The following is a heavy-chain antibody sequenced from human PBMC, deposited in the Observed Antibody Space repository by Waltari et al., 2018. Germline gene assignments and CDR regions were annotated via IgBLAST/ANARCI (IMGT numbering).Heavy chain of an antibody. CDR1: GGSFSGYY. D-gene: IGHD1-26*01. V-gene: IGHV4-34*01. CDR3: ASGIEWGY. CDR2: INHSGST. Sequence: QVQLQQWGAGLLKSSETLSLTCAVYGGSFSGYYWSWIRQPPGKGLEWIGEINHSGSTNYNPSLKSRVTISVDTAKNQFSLKLSSVTAADTAVYYCASGIEWGYWGQGTLVTVSS. J-gene: IGHJ4*02.